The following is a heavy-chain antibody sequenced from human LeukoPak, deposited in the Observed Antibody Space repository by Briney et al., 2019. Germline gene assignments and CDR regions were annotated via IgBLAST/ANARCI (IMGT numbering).Heavy chain of an antibody. J-gene: IGHJ6*03. Sequence: PGGSLRLSCAASGFTFRAYGMHWVRQAPGKGLEWVAAIRYDGSKTDYADSVKGRFTISRDNSQNTLYLHMNSLRADDTAVYYCAKMKGQRLYDYCMDVWGRGTTVTVSS. V-gene: IGHV3-33*03. CDR3: AKMKGQRLYDYCMDV. CDR2: IRYDGSKT. CDR1: GFTFRAYG.